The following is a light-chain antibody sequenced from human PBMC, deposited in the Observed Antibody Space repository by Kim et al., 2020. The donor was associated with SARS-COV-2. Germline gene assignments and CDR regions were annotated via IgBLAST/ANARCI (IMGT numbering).Light chain of an antibody. CDR1: QGISNY. CDR3: QKYNSAAWT. J-gene: IGKJ1*01. CDR2: AAS. V-gene: IGKV1-27*01. Sequence: ASVGDRVTITCRASQGISNYLAWYQQKPGKVPKLLIYAASTLQSGVPSRFSGSGSGTDFTLTISSLRPEDVATYYCQKYNSAAWTFGQGTKVDIK.